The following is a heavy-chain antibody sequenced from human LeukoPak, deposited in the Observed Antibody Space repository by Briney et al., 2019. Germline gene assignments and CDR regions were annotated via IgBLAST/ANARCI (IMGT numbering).Heavy chain of an antibody. CDR2: IYYSGST. CDR3: ARHTSEVGNAPYYYYYMDV. V-gene: IGHV4-39*01. Sequence: PSETLSLTCTVSIGSISSTNYYWGWIRQPPGKGLEWIGSIYYSGSTYYNPSLKSRVTISVDTSKNQFSLKLSSVTAADTAVYYCARHTSEVGNAPYYYYYMDVWGKGTTVTISS. J-gene: IGHJ6*03. CDR1: IGSISSTNYY. D-gene: IGHD4-23*01.